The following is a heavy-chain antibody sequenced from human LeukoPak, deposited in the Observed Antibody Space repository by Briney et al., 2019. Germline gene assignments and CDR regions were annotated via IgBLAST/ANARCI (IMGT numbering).Heavy chain of an antibody. CDR1: GXSISSGRYY. V-gene: IGHV4-39*01. Sequence: SETLSLTWTVSGXSISSGRYYWGWIRQPPGKGLEWIATIYYTGRTYYSPSRKSRVTISVDSSKHTFSLKLSSVTAADTALYYCARVVVVAATSGFDVWGQGTMVTVSS. J-gene: IGHJ3*01. D-gene: IGHD2-15*01. CDR2: IYYTGRT. CDR3: ARVVVVAATSGFDV.